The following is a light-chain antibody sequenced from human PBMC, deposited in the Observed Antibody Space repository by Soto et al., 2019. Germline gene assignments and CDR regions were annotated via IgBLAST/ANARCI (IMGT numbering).Light chain of an antibody. J-gene: IGKJ1*01. CDR2: DAS. CDR3: QQYNSYPWT. CDR1: QSISGY. Sequence: GDRVTISCRASQSISGYLNWYQQKPGKAPNLLIFDASSLESGVPSRFSGSGSGTEFTLTITSLQPDDFATYYCQQYNSYPWTFGQGTKVDIK. V-gene: IGKV1-5*01.